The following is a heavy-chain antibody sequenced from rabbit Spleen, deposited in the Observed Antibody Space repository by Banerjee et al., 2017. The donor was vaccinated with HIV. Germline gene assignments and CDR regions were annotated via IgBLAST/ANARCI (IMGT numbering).Heavy chain of an antibody. CDR3: ARDSGSSFSSYGMDL. CDR1: GFDLNNYCY. Sequence: QQQLEESGGGLVKPGGTLTLTCKASGFDLNNYCYMCWVRQAPGKGLEWIACIYGGGSGSTYYASWAKGRFTISKTSSTTVTLQMTSLTAADTATYFCARDSGSSFSSYGMDLWGPGTLVTVS. D-gene: IGHD8-1*01. V-gene: IGHV1S45*01. J-gene: IGHJ6*01. CDR2: IYGGGSGST.